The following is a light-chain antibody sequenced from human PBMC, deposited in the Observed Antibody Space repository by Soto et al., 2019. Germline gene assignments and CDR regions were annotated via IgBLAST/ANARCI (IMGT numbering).Light chain of an antibody. Sequence: EIVLTQSPGTLSLSPGERATLSCRASQSVGSSYLAWYQQKPGQAPRLLIYGASSRATGIPDRFSGSGSGTDFTLTISRLEPEDFAVYYCQQYDISWTFGQGTKVEIK. CDR3: QQYDISWT. V-gene: IGKV3-20*01. CDR2: GAS. CDR1: QSVGSSY. J-gene: IGKJ1*01.